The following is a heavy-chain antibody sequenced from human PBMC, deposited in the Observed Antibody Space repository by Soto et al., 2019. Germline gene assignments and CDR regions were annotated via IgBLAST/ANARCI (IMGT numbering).Heavy chain of an antibody. D-gene: IGHD6-19*01. CDR2: ITYDGKNT. CDR3: AKSSSSYYFGS. J-gene: IGHJ4*02. V-gene: IGHV3-30*18. CDR1: GFTFNTYG. Sequence: HPGGSLRLSCTTSGFTFNTYGVHWVRQAPGKGLEWVAIITYDGKNTYYTDSVKGRFTISRDNSKNTLYLQMNSLRADDTAVYYCAKSSSSYYFGSWGQGTQVTVSS.